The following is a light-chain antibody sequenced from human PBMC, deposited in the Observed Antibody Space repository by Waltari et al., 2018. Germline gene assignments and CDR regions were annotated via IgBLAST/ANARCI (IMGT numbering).Light chain of an antibody. CDR1: NIGSKS. CDR2: DDK. V-gene: IGLV3-21*02. CDR3: HVWDSGTNHVV. J-gene: IGLJ2*01. Sequence: YVLTQPSSLSVAPGQTATMTCGGDNIGSKSVHWSQHKAGQAPGLVVFDDKNRPSGISERFSGSNSDNTATLTISWAEVEDEADYYCHVWDSGTNHVVFGGGTKLTVL.